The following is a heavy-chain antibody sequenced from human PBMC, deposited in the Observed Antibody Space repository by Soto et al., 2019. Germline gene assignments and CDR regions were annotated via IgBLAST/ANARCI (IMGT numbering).Heavy chain of an antibody. CDR1: GGSISSYY. CDR3: ARERIVVVPAAMRGYNWFDP. CDR2: IYYSGST. J-gene: IGHJ5*02. D-gene: IGHD2-2*01. Sequence: SETLSLTCTVSGGSISSYYWSWIRQPPGKGLEWIGYIYYSGSTNYNPSLKSRVTISVDTSKNQFSLKLSSVTAADTAVYYCARERIVVVPAAMRGYNWFDPWGQGTLVTSPQ. V-gene: IGHV4-59*01.